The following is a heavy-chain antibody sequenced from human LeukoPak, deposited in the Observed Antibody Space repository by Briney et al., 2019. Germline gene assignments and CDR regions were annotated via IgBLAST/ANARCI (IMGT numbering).Heavy chain of an antibody. J-gene: IGHJ5*02. Sequence: PGGSLRLSCAASGFTFSTYSMNWVRQAPGKGLEWVSYISSSSSTIYYADSVKGRFTISRDNAKNSLYLQMNSLRAEDTAVYYCARQEYCSGGSCYTWFDPWGQGTLVIVSS. CDR2: ISSSSSTI. V-gene: IGHV3-48*01. CDR3: ARQEYCSGGSCYTWFDP. CDR1: GFTFSTYS. D-gene: IGHD2-15*01.